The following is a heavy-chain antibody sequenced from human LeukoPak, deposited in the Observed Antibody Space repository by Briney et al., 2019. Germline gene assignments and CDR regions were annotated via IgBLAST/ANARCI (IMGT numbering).Heavy chain of an antibody. CDR2: ISHSGST. J-gene: IGHJ6*02. Sequence: SSETLSLTCAVYGGSFSGYYWSWIRQPPGKGLEWIGEISHSGSTNYNPSLKSRVTISVDTSKNQFSLKLSSVTAADTPVYYCARYTVNYYGMDVWGQGTTVTVSS. CDR3: ARYTVNYYGMDV. V-gene: IGHV4-34*01. CDR1: GGSFSGYY.